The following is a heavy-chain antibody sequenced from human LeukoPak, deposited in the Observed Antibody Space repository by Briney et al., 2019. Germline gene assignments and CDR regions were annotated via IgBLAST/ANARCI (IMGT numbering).Heavy chain of an antibody. J-gene: IGHJ4*02. V-gene: IGHV3-74*01. D-gene: IGHD3-10*01. Sequence: GGSLRLSCAASGFTFSSYWMHWVRQAPGKGLVWVSRINSDGSSTSYADSVKGRFTISRDNSKNTLYLQMNSLRGEDTAVYYCARDLRGSDAYYFDYWGQGTLVTVSS. CDR2: INSDGSST. CDR1: GFTFSSYW. CDR3: ARDLRGSDAYYFDY.